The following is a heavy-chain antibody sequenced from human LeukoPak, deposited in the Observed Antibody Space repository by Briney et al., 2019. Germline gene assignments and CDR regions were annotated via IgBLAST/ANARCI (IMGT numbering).Heavy chain of an antibody. J-gene: IGHJ5*02. V-gene: IGHV3-23*01. D-gene: IGHD3-3*01. CDR1: GFTFSSYA. CDR3: AKAEGFLEWFPS. Sequence: GGSLRLSCAASGFTFSSYAMSWVRQAPGKGLEWVSAISGSGGSTYYADSVKGRFTISRDNSKNTLYLQMNSLRAGDTAVYYCAKAEGFLEWFPSWGQGTLVTVSS. CDR2: ISGSGGST.